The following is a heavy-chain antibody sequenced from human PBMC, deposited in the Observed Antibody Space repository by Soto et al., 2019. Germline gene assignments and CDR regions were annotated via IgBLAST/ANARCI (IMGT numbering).Heavy chain of an antibody. V-gene: IGHV1-18*01. D-gene: IGHD3-16*02. J-gene: IGHJ4*02. CDR1: GYTFTSYG. CDR2: ISAYNGNT. CDR3: ARENADYDYVWGSYRYVGNY. Sequence: QVQLVQSGAEVKKPGASVKVSCKASGYTFTSYGISWVRQAPGQGLEWMGWISAYNGNTNYAQKLQGRVTMTTDTSTSTAYMELRSLRSDDTAVYYCARENADYDYVWGSYRYVGNYWGQGTLVTVSS.